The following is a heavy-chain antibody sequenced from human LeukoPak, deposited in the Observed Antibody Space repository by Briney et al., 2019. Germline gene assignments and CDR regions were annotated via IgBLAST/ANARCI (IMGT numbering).Heavy chain of an antibody. CDR1: GVSISSNLW. CDR3: AREDSSSWYFDY. CDR2: IHHSGSI. V-gene: IGHV4-4*02. D-gene: IGHD6-13*01. J-gene: IGHJ4*02. Sequence: SGTLSLTCAVSGVSISSNLWWTWVRQPPGKGLEWIAEIHHSGSINYNPSLKSRVTISVDMSKNQFSLKLSSVTAADTAVYYCAREDSSSWYFDYWGQGTLVTVSS.